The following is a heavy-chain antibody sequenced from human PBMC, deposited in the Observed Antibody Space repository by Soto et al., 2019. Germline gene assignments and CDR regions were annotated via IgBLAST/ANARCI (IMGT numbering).Heavy chain of an antibody. D-gene: IGHD5-12*01. CDR1: GGTFSSYA. CDR3: ARGFGGYSGYDRRYNRFDP. J-gene: IGHJ5*02. Sequence: GASVKVSCKASGGTFSSYAISGVREASGQGLEWMGGIIPMFGTANYAQKFQGGATITADESTSTAYMELSSLRSEDTAVYYCARGFGGYSGYDRRYNRFDPWGQGTLVTVSS. V-gene: IGHV1-69*13. CDR2: IIPMFGTA.